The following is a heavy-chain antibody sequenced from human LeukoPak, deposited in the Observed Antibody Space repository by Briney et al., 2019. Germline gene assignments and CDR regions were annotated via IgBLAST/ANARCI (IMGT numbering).Heavy chain of an antibody. Sequence: SETLSLTCAVYGGSFSGYYWSWIRQPPGKGLEWIGEINHSGSTNYNPSLKSRVTISVDTSKNQFSLKLSSVTAADTAVYYCASLRVVPAAMGTFDHWGQGTLVTVSS. CDR2: INHSGST. CDR3: ASLRVVPAAMGTFDH. J-gene: IGHJ4*02. CDR1: GGSFSGYY. D-gene: IGHD2-2*01. V-gene: IGHV4-34*01.